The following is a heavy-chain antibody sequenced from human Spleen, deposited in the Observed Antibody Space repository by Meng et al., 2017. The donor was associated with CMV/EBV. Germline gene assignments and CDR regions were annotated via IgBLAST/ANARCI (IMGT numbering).Heavy chain of an antibody. CDR1: GFTFSSYS. Sequence: GGSLRLSCAASGFTFSSYSMNWVRQAPGKGLEWVSSISSSSSYIYYADSVKGRFTISRDNAKNSLYLQMNSLRAEDTAVYYCARGTHYYDSSGYPYYFDYWGQGTLVTVSS. CDR2: ISSSSSYI. J-gene: IGHJ4*02. V-gene: IGHV3-21*01. D-gene: IGHD3-22*01. CDR3: ARGTHYYDSSGYPYYFDY.